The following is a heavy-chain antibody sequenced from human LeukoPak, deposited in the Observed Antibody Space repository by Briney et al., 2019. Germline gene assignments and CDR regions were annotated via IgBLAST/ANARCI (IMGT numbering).Heavy chain of an antibody. J-gene: IGHJ3*02. CDR2: LYWDGDA. V-gene: IGHV2-5*02. D-gene: IGHD3-10*01. CDR1: GFSLSTSGVG. CDR3: AHRYHASGGNAFDI. Sequence: ESGPXXXHPTQTLTFTCTFSGFSLSTSGVGVGWLRQPPGKALEWLSLLYWDGDARYNPSLKSRQDITQETSKSQVVLTMTNMDPVDTATYYCAHRYHASGGNAFDIWGQGTVVTVSS.